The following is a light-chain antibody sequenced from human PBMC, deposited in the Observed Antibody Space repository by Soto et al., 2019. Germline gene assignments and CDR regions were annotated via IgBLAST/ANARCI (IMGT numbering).Light chain of an antibody. CDR3: CSYTTDSTWV. Sequence: QSALTQPASVSGSPGQSITVSCTGTRSDVGSYNYVSWYQQHPGKAPKLMIYEVTTRPLGVSYRFSGSKSGNTASLTISGLQAEDEANYYCCSYTTDSTWVFGGGTQLTVL. CDR2: EVT. V-gene: IGLV2-14*01. CDR1: RSDVGSYNY. J-gene: IGLJ3*02.